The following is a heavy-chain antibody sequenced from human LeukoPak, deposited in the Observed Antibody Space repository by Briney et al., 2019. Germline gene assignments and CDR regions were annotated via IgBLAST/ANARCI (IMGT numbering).Heavy chain of an antibody. CDR3: ARNMVRGVIFPLGY. D-gene: IGHD3-10*01. CDR1: GFTFSDYY. J-gene: IGHJ4*02. V-gene: IGHV3-11*01. CDR2: ISTSGSTK. Sequence: GRSLRLSCAASGFTFSDYYMNWIRQAPGKGLEWVSYISTSGSTKYYADSVKGRFTMSRDNAKNSLYLQMNSLRAEDTAVYYCARNMVRGVIFPLGYWGQGILVTVSS.